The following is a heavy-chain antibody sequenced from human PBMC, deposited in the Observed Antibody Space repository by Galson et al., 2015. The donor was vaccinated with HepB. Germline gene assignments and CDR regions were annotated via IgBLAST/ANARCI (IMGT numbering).Heavy chain of an antibody. CDR3: ARGGSDYLDF. Sequence: ETLSLTCTVSGGSISSSGYYWGWIRQPPGKGLEWIGSIYYSGNTYYKPSLKSRVTMSVDTSKNQFSLNLSSVTAADTAVYYCARGGSDYLDFWGQGTLVTVSS. J-gene: IGHJ4*02. CDR1: GGSISSSGYY. CDR2: IYYSGNT. D-gene: IGHD3-16*01. V-gene: IGHV4-39*01.